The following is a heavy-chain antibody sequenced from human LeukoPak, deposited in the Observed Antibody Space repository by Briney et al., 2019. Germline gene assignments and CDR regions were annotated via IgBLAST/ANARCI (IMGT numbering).Heavy chain of an antibody. V-gene: IGHV4-39*01. D-gene: IGHD2-2*02. CDR1: GGSISSSSYY. CDR3: ARQYTGIDY. Sequence: PSETLSLTCTVSGGSISSSSYYWGWIRQPPGKGLEWIGSIYYSGSTYYNPSLKSRVTISVDTSKNQFSLKLSSVTATDTAVFSCARQYTGIDYWGQGSLVTVSS. CDR2: IYYSGST. J-gene: IGHJ4*02.